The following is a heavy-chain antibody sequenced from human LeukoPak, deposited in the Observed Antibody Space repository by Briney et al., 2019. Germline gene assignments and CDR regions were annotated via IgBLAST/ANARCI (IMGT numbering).Heavy chain of an antibody. D-gene: IGHD3-22*01. CDR1: GFTFSSYG. Sequence: PGRSLRLSCAAPGFTFSSYGMHWVRQAPGKGLEWVAVIWYDGSNKYYADSVKGRFTISRDNSKNTLYLQMNSLRAEDTAVYYCAREYYDSSGYLFDPWGQGTLVTVSS. CDR3: AREYYDSSGYLFDP. CDR2: IWYDGSNK. J-gene: IGHJ5*02. V-gene: IGHV3-33*01.